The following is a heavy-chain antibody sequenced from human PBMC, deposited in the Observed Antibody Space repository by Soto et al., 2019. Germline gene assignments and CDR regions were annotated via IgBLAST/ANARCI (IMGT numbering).Heavy chain of an antibody. J-gene: IGHJ4*02. CDR2: IYYSGST. CDR1: GGSISSGDYY. V-gene: IGHV4-30-4*01. CDR3: ARTDYGSGSYYVY. D-gene: IGHD3-10*01. Sequence: PSETLSLTCTVSGGSISSGDYYWSWIRQPPGKGLEWIGYIYYSGSTYYNPSLKSRVTISVDTSKNQFSLKLSSVTAADTAVYYCARTDYGSGSYYVYWGQGTLVTVS.